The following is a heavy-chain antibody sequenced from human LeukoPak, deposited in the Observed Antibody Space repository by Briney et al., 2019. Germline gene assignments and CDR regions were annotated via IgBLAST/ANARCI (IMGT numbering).Heavy chain of an antibody. D-gene: IGHD2-8*01. J-gene: IGHJ4*02. Sequence: PGGPLRLPCGSSGLPFSSYAMRGVPQAPGKGLVWVLVISGNGGSTYYAVSVKGRFTISRDNSKNTLYLQMNSLRAEDTAVYYCAKDGTNGGSYFDYWGQGTLVTVSS. CDR3: AKDGTNGGSYFDY. V-gene: IGHV3-23*01. CDR2: ISGNGGST. CDR1: GLPFSSYA.